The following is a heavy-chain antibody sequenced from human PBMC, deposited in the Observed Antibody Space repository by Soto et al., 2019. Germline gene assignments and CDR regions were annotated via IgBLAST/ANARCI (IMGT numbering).Heavy chain of an antibody. J-gene: IGHJ4*02. CDR1: GYTFSSAG. CDR3: VREPFYYDSSGLDY. CDR2: VRVFDGEI. Sequence: ASLKVSCKPSGYTFSSAGISWVRQAPGQGLEWVGWVRVFDGEINYAQKFRGRLTLTADTSSNTAYMELRSLRYDDTAVYYCVREPFYYDSSGLDYWGQGTLVTVSS. D-gene: IGHD3-22*01. V-gene: IGHV1-18*01.